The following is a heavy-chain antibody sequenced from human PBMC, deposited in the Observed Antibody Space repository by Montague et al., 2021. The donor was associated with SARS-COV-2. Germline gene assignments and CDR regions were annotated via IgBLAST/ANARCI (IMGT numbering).Heavy chain of an antibody. CDR2: IYLSGFT. CDR3: ARGGLGNRGFDY. J-gene: IGHJ4*02. Sequence: SETLSLTCVVSDVSLSTSTWWSWVRQSPGKGLEWVGEIYLSGFTHYNPSVKSRVSISLDDSRSQFSLRLTSVTAADTAVYFCARGGLGNRGFDYWGQGTLGTVSS. V-gene: IGHV4-4*02. CDR1: DVSLSTSTW. D-gene: IGHD3/OR15-3a*01.